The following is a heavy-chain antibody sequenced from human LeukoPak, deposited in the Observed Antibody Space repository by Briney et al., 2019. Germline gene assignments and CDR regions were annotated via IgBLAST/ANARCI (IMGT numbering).Heavy chain of an antibody. Sequence: PGMSLRLSCAASGFTFGSFAIHWVRQAPVKGLEWVALISYDGSDKYYADSVKGRFTISRDNSKNTLYLQMNSLRAEDTAVYYCARGRGMITFGGVIVPIDYWGQGTLVTVSS. CDR1: GFTFGSFA. CDR3: ARGRGMITFGGVIVPIDY. V-gene: IGHV3-30*04. J-gene: IGHJ4*02. CDR2: ISYDGSDK. D-gene: IGHD3-16*02.